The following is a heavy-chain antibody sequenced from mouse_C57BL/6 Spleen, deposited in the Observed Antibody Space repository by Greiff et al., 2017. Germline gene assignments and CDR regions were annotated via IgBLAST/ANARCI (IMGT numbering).Heavy chain of an antibody. CDR1: GYSFTGYY. D-gene: IGHD3-2*02. CDR3: ARFDSSGYVGDY. Sequence: VQLQQSGPELVKPGASVKISCKASGYSFTGYYMNWVKQSPEKSLEWIGEINPSTGGTTYNQKFKAKATLTVDKSSSTAYMQLKSLTSEDSAVYYVARFDSSGYVGDYWGQGTSVTVSS. J-gene: IGHJ4*01. CDR2: INPSTGGT. V-gene: IGHV1-42*01.